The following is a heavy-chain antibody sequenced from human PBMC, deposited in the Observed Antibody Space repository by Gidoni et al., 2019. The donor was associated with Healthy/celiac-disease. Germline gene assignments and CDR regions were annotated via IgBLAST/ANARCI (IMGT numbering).Heavy chain of an antibody. Sequence: ASGGTFSSYAISWVRQAPGQGLEWMGGSIPIFGTANYAQKCQGRVTITADESTSTAYMELSSLRSEDTAVYYCASGSNTPLEYYFDYWGQGTLVTVSS. V-gene: IGHV1-69*01. J-gene: IGHJ4*02. CDR1: GGTFSSYA. D-gene: IGHD4-4*01. CDR3: ASGSNTPLEYYFDY. CDR2: SIPIFGTA.